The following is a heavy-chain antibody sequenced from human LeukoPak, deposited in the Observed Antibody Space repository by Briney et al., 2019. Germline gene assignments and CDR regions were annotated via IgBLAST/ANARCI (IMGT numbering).Heavy chain of an antibody. CDR3: ARHGSYYYYMDV. CDR2: IHYTAGS. D-gene: IGHD3-16*01. J-gene: IGHJ6*03. V-gene: IGHV4-39*01. CDR1: GDYLTSNYY. Sequence: SETLSLTCTVSGDYLTSNYYWAWIRQPPGKGLEWIGSIHYTAGSNLSPSLKSRITISVDTSKLQFSLMLTSVTAADTAVYYCARHGSYYYYMDVWGKGTTVTVPS.